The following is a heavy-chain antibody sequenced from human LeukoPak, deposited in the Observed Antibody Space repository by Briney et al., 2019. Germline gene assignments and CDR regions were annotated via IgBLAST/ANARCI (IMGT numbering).Heavy chain of an antibody. CDR2: IKQDGSAK. CDR1: GFTFNTYT. Sequence: GGSLRLSCAASGFTFNTYTMNWVRQAPGKGLEWVANIKQDGSAKYYVNSVKGRFTISRDNAKNSLYLQMNSLRAEDTAVYYCARDLVGGDYWGQGTLVTVSS. V-gene: IGHV3-7*01. CDR3: ARDLVGGDY. J-gene: IGHJ4*02. D-gene: IGHD2-15*01.